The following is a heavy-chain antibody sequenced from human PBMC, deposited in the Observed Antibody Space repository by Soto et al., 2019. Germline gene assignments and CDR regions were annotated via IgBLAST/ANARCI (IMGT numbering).Heavy chain of an antibody. CDR1: GFSLNSRGVG. V-gene: IGHV2-5*02. J-gene: IGHJ4*02. D-gene: IGHD3-9*01. CDR2: VYWDDDK. CDR3: VHRGPVDETGMGFDF. Sequence: QITLRESGPALVKPTQTLTLTCTFSGFSLNSRGVGVGWVRQPPGKALEWLAIVYWDDDKRYRRSLRSRLSIRKYTPKNQVVLTLTNTDPVDTATYYCVHRGPVDETGMGFDFWGQGSLVTVSS.